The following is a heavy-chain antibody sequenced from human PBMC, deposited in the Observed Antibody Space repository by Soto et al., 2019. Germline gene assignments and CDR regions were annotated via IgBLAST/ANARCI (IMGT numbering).Heavy chain of an antibody. D-gene: IGHD3-10*01. CDR1: SGTIRGHY. CDR2: INHSGST. CDR3: ARGHGSVSPAYDINVEYYYYNYMDV. V-gene: IGHV4-34*01. Sequence: TETLSLTGAVYSGTIRGHYWSWIRQPPGKGLEWIGEINHSGSTNYNPSLKSRVTISVDTSKNQFSLKLSSVTAADTAVYYCARGHGSVSPAYDINVEYYYYNYMDVWGKGTTVTVSS. J-gene: IGHJ6*03.